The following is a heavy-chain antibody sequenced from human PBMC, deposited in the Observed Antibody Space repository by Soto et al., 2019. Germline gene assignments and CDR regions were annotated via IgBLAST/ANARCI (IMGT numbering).Heavy chain of an antibody. CDR3: ANGPGTYYYDSSGYYGLDY. Sequence: EVQLLESGGGLVQPGGSLRLSCAASGFTFSSYAMSWVRQAPGKGLEWVSAISGSGGSTYYADSVKGRFTISRDNSKNTLYLQMNSLRAEDTAVYYCANGPGTYYYDSSGYYGLDYWGQGTLVTVSS. CDR1: GFTFSSYA. V-gene: IGHV3-23*01. CDR2: ISGSGGST. J-gene: IGHJ4*02. D-gene: IGHD3-22*01.